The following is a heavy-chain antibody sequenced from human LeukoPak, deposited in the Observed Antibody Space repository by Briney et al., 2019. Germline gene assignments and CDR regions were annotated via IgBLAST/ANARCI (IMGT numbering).Heavy chain of an antibody. D-gene: IGHD2-2*01. V-gene: IGHV4-34*01. J-gene: IGHJ4*02. CDR2: INHSGST. CDR1: GVSFSGYY. Sequence: SETLSLTCPVYGVSFSGYYWSWIRQPPGKGLEWIGEINHSGSTNYNPSLKSRVTISVDTSKNQFSLKLSSVTAADTAVYYCARVSGDIVVVPAATPYYFDYWGQGTLVTVSS. CDR3: ARVSGDIVVVPAATPYYFDY.